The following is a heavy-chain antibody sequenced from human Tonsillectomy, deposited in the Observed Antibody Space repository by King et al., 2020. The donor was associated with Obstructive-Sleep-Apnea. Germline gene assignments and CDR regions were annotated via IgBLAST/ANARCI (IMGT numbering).Heavy chain of an antibody. D-gene: IGHD3-22*01. J-gene: IGHJ1*01. CDR2: FKSKSDGGTI. CDR1: GFSFRNAW. CDR3: TTQIPDVVMPEYFQH. Sequence: VQLVESGGGLVKPGGSLRLSCSASGFSFRNAWMNWVRQAPGRGLEWVGRFKSKSDGGTIDYAAPVKGRFTISRQDSKSMLYLQMNSLRTEDTAVYYCTTQIPDVVMPEYFQHWGQGTLVTVSS. V-gene: IGHV3-15*01.